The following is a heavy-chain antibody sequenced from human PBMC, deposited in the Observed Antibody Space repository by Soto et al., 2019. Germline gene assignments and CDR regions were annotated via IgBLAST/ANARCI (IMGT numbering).Heavy chain of an antibody. V-gene: IGHV4-59*01. J-gene: IGHJ4*02. CDR3: ARDKYYDSTGTFDF. D-gene: IGHD3-22*01. CDR2: IYHRGNT. Sequence: PETLSLTCTVFGGSITSYFWTWLRQPPGKGLEWIGYIYHRGNTNYNPSLKSRVTFSVDTSKNQFSLKLSSVTAADTAVYYCARDKYYDSTGTFDFWGQGTLVTVSS. CDR1: GGSITSYF.